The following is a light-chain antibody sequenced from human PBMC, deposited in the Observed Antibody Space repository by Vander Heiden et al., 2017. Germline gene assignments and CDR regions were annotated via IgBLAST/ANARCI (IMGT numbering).Light chain of an antibody. CDR3: QRYNSYPYT. CDR2: KAS. CDR1: QSISSW. V-gene: IGKV1-5*03. Sequence: DIQMTQSPSTLSASVGDRVTITCRASQSISSWLAWYQQKPGKAPKLLIYKASSSESGVPSRFSGSASGTEFTLTISSLHPDDFATYYCQRYNSYPYTFGQGTRLEIK. J-gene: IGKJ2*01.